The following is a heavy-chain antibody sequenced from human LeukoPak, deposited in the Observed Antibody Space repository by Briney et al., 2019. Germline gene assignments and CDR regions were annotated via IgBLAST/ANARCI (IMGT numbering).Heavy chain of an antibody. CDR3: APSLYYYDSSGYYTLDY. CDR1: GYTFTGYY. Sequence: ASVKVSYKASGYTFTGYYMHWVRQAPGQGLEWMGWINPNSGGTNYAQKFQGRVTMTRDTSISTAYMELSRLRSDDTAVYYCAPSLYYYDSSGYYTLDYWGQGTLVTVSS. D-gene: IGHD3-22*01. CDR2: INPNSGGT. J-gene: IGHJ4*02. V-gene: IGHV1-2*02.